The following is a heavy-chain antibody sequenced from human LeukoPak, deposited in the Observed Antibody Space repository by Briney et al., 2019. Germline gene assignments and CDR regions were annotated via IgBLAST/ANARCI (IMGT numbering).Heavy chain of an antibody. D-gene: IGHD4-17*01. V-gene: IGHV1-18*01. CDR1: GYTFTTYG. J-gene: IGHJ4*02. Sequence: ASVKVSCKASGYTFTTYGFSWVRQAPGQGLEWMGWISSYNGGADYAQKLQGRVTMTTDTSTSTTYMELRSLRSDDTAVYYCARQKKQTTAIAYWGQGTLVTVSS. CDR3: ARQKKQTTAIAY. CDR2: ISSYNGGA.